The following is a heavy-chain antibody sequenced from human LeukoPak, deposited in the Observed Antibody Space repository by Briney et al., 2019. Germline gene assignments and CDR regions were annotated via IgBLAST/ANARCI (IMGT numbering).Heavy chain of an antibody. J-gene: IGHJ4*02. CDR1: GGSISSYY. V-gene: IGHV4-59*01. Sequence: SETLSLTCTVSGGSISSYYWSWIRQPPGKGLEWIGYIYYSGSTNYNPSLKSRVTISVDTSKNQFSLKLSSVTAADTAVYYCARGNEYYYDSAHFDYWGQGTLVTVSS. D-gene: IGHD3-22*01. CDR2: IYYSGST. CDR3: ARGNEYYYDSAHFDY.